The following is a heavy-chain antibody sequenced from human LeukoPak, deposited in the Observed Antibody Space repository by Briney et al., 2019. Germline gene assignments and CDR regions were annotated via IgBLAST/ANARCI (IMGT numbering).Heavy chain of an antibody. CDR1: EFTFSTYW. D-gene: IGHD3-10*01. V-gene: IGHV3-7*01. J-gene: IGHJ4*02. CDR2: INQDGSEK. CDR3: ARLGSGPGYYFDY. Sequence: PGGTLRLSCAASEFTFSTYWMTWVRQAPGKGLEWVANINQDGSEKYYVDSVKGRFTISRDNAKNSLYLQMDSLRAEDTALYYCARLGSGPGYYFDYWGRGTLVTVSS.